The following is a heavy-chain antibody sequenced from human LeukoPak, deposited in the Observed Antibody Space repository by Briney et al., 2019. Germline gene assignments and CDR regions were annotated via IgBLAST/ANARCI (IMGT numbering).Heavy chain of an antibody. V-gene: IGHV4-30-4*08. J-gene: IGHJ4*02. CDR1: GASVSSGAYY. CDR2: IYYSGST. D-gene: IGHD4-17*01. Sequence: SETLSLTCTVSGASVSSGAYYWNWIRQHPGKGLEWIGYIYYSGSTYYNPSLKSRVTISVDTSKNQFSLKLSSVTAADTAVYYCARETTVTTFDYWGQGTLVTVSS. CDR3: ARETTVTTFDY.